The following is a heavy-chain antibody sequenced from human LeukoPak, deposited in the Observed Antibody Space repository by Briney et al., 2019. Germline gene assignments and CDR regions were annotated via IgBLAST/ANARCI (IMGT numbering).Heavy chain of an antibody. CDR2: INHSGST. J-gene: IGHJ6*02. D-gene: IGHD3-22*01. CDR1: GGSFSDYY. CDR3: ARVSWYYYDSSGRNYYYYSMDV. V-gene: IGHV4-34*01. Sequence: SETLSLTCAIYGGSFSDYYWSWIRQPPGKGLEWIGEINHSGSTSYNPSLESRVTISVDTSKRQFSLKMRSVTAADAAVYYCARVSWYYYDSSGRNYYYYSMDVWGQGTTVTVSS.